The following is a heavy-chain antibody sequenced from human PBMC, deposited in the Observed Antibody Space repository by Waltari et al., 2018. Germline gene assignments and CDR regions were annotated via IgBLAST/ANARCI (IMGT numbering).Heavy chain of an antibody. CDR2: VLHNGNT. Sequence: QLQLQDSRPGLVKPSETLSLTCSVSGYSIATYYFWGWILQPPGKGLEWIGSVLHNGNTDYIPSLKSRVTISPETSRNFFSLKLSSVHAAETAVYYCARFRDAYIIDFWGQGTLVTVSS. CDR1: GYSIATYYF. CDR3: ARFRDAYIIDF. V-gene: IGHV4-38-2*01. D-gene: IGHD1-1*01. J-gene: IGHJ4*02.